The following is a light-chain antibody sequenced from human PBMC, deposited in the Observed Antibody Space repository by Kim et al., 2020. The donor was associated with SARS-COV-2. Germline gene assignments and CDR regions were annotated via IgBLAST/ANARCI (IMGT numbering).Light chain of an antibody. J-gene: IGLJ2*01. CDR2: GKN. CDR3: NSLDRNDNVV. V-gene: IGLV3-19*01. Sequence: SSELTQDPAVSVALGQTVRITCQGDSLRSYYATWYQQKPGQAPILVIYGKNNRPSGIPDRFSGSSSGNTASLTIPGTQAGDEADYYCNSLDRNDNVVFGG. CDR1: SLRSYY.